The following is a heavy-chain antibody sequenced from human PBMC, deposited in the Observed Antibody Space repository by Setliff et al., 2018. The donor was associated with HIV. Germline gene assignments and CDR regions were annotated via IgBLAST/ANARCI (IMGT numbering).Heavy chain of an antibody. Sequence: SVKVSCKASGVTFSDIAISWVRQAPGQGLEWMGIINPSGGSTSYAQKFQGRVTMTRDTSTSTVYMELSSLRSEDTAVYYCARDYYCSGGSCHYYYYYMDVWGKGTTVTVSS. CDR1: GVTFSDIA. CDR3: ARDYYCSGGSCHYYYYYMDV. D-gene: IGHD2-15*01. V-gene: IGHV1-46*01. CDR2: INPSGGST. J-gene: IGHJ6*03.